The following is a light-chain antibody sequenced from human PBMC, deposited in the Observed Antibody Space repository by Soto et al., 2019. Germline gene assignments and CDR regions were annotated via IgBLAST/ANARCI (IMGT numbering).Light chain of an antibody. CDR2: AAS. J-gene: IGKJ2*01. CDR3: QETNYYV. CDR1: QGIASY. V-gene: IGKV1-9*01. Sequence: IQLTQSPSSLSASVGDRVTVTCRASQGIASYLAWYQQKPGKAPKLLIYAASTLQSGVPSRFSGSGSGTDFTLTISSLQPEDFATYYCQETNYYVFGQGTQLEIK.